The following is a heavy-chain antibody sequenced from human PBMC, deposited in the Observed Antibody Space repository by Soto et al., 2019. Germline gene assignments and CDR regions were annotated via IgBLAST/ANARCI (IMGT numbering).Heavy chain of an antibody. D-gene: IGHD5-12*01. CDR1: GFTFSSYA. J-gene: IGHJ4*02. Sequence: GGSLRLSCAASGFTFSSYAMRWVRQATGKGLEWVAVISYDGSNKYYADSVKGRFTISRDNSKNTLYLQMNSLRAEDTAVYYCARDLGRAGYNPPGHFDYWGQGTLVTVSS. CDR3: ARDLGRAGYNPPGHFDY. V-gene: IGHV3-30-3*01. CDR2: ISYDGSNK.